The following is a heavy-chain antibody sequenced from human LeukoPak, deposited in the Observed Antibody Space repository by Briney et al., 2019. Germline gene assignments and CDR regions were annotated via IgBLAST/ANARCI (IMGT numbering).Heavy chain of an antibody. Sequence: PSETLSLTCTVSGGSISSSSYYGGWIRQPPGKGLEWIGSIYYSGSTYYNPSLKSRVTISVDTSKNQFSLKLSSVTAADTAVYYCASGDIVVVPAAMDYWGQGTLVTVSS. CDR3: ASGDIVVVPAAMDY. CDR2: IYYSGST. V-gene: IGHV4-39*01. CDR1: GGSISSSSYY. J-gene: IGHJ4*02. D-gene: IGHD2-2*01.